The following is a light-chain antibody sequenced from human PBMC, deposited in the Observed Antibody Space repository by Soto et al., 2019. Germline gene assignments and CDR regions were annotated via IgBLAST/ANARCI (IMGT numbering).Light chain of an antibody. V-gene: IGKV1-5*01. CDR3: QQNNFY. CDR1: QNINPW. Sequence: DIELTQSPSTLSASVGDRVTISCRARQNINPWLDWFRLKPGQAAKLLVYNAYSLVSGVPCRFAASGSETEITLTIDSLQPDDFATYYCQQNNFYFGHGTKVDIK. J-gene: IGKJ1*01. CDR2: NAY.